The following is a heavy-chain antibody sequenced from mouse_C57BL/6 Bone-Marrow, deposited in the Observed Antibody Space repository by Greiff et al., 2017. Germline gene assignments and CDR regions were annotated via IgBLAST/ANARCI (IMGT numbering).Heavy chain of an antibody. CDR3: TRREGYYGSSIDY. CDR2: IYPGNSDT. V-gene: IGHV1-5*01. J-gene: IGHJ2*01. Sequence: VQLKQSGTVLARPGASVKMSCNTSGYTFTSYWMHWVKQRPGQGLEWIGAIYPGNSDTSYNQKFTGKAKLTAVTSASTAYMELSSLTNEDSAVDYCTRREGYYGSSIDYWGQGTTVTVSS. D-gene: IGHD1-1*01. CDR1: GYTFTSYW.